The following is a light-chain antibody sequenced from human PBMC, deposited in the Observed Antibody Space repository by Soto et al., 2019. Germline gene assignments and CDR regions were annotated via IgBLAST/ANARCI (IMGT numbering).Light chain of an antibody. Sequence: EIVLTQSPGTLPLSPGERATVSCRASQSVSSSYLAWYQQKPGQAPRLLIYGASSRATGIPDRFSGSGSGTDFTHTISRLEPEDFAVYYCQQYGGSPSITFGQGTRLEI. CDR1: QSVSSSY. CDR2: GAS. CDR3: QQYGGSPSIT. J-gene: IGKJ5*01. V-gene: IGKV3-20*01.